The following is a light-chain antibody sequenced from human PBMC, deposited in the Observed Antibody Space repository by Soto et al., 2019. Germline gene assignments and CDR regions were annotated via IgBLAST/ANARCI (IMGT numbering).Light chain of an antibody. J-gene: IGKJ1*01. CDR1: QTIFNW. CDR3: QQYNSYPWT. V-gene: IGKV1-5*01. Sequence: DIQMTQSPSTLSASVGDRVTITCRASQTIFNWLAWYQRKPGRAHNLLIYDASSLQSGVPSTFSGSGSGTEFTLTISSLQPGDFATYYCQQYNSYPWTFGQGTKVEIK. CDR2: DAS.